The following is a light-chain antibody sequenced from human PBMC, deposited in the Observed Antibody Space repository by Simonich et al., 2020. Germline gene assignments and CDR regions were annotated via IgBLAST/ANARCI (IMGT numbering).Light chain of an antibody. CDR3: QQYYSTPWT. CDR1: QSVLYSSNHKNY. J-gene: IGKJ1*01. Sequence: DIVLTQSPDSLAVSLGESATINCNSSQSVLYSSNHKNYLAWYQQKPGQPPKLIIYWASTRESGVPDRFSGSGSGTDFTLTISSLQAEDVAVYYCQQYYSTPWTFGQGTKVEIK. V-gene: IGKV4-1*01. CDR2: WAS.